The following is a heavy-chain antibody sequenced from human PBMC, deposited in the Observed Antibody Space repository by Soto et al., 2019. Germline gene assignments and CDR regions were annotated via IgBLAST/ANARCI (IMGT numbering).Heavy chain of an antibody. CDR1: GASLSSSGHY. V-gene: IGHV4-31*03. Sequence: QVQLQESGPGLVKPSQTPSLTCTVSGASLSSSGHYWNWVRQHPGKGLEWIGYIDHSGTTYYNPSLKRRRGLSIDPSKTQLPLEVTSVTAAYTALYFCALGMFMAVWGRGTRVTVS. J-gene: IGHJ6*03. CDR2: IDHSGTT. CDR3: ALGMFMAV. D-gene: IGHD3-16*01.